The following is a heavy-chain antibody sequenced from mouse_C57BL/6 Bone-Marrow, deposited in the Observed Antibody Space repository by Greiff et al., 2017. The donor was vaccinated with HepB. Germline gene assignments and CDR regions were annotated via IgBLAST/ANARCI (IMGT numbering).Heavy chain of an antibody. CDR1: GFTFSSYA. D-gene: IGHD2-1*01. V-gene: IGHV5-4*01. CDR3: AREDYCNPPFAY. J-gene: IGHJ3*01. Sequence: EVQLVESGGGLVKPGGSLKLSCAASGFTFSSYAMSWVRQTPEKRLEWVATISDGGSYTYYPDNVKGRSTISRDNAKNNLYLQMSHLKTEDTAMYYCAREDYCNPPFAYWGQGTLVTVSS. CDR2: ISDGGSYT.